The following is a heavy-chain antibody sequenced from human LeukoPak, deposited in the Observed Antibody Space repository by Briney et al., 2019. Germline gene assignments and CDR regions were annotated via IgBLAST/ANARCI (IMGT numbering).Heavy chain of an antibody. D-gene: IGHD2/OR15-2a*01. CDR1: GFIVSSNY. Sequence: GSLRLSCAASGFIVSSNYMSWVRQAPGKGLEWVSVIYSGGVTYYADSVKGRFTISRDNSKNTLYLQMDSLRAEDTAVYYCAREGPRGNSQFDYWGQGTLVTVSS. V-gene: IGHV3-53*01. CDR2: IYSGGVT. CDR3: AREGPRGNSQFDY. J-gene: IGHJ4*02.